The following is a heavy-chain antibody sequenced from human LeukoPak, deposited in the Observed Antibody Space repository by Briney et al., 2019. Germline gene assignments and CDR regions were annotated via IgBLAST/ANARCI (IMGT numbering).Heavy chain of an antibody. V-gene: IGHV3-23*01. Sequence: PGGSLRLSCVASGFPFSSHGMNWVRQAPGKGLEWVSGIIPSGHTTYYAAPERGRFTISRDNSKNTLYLQMNSLRAEDTAVYYCASRIRNDYGGYWGQGTLVTVSS. J-gene: IGHJ4*02. CDR3: ASRIRNDYGGY. CDR1: GFPFSSHG. D-gene: IGHD4-23*01. CDR2: IIPSGHTT.